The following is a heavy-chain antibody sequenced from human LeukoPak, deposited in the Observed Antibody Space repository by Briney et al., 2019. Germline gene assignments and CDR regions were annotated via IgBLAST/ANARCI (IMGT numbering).Heavy chain of an antibody. CDR2: ISYDGSNK. V-gene: IGHV3-30*18. J-gene: IGHJ4*02. D-gene: IGHD2-15*01. Sequence: GGSLRLSCAASGFTFSSYGMHWVRQALGKGLEWVAGISYDGSNKYYADSVKGRFTISRDNSKNTLYLQMNSLRAEDTAVYYCAKDRGYCSGGSCYFFDYWGQGTLVTVSS. CDR3: AKDRGYCSGGSCYFFDY. CDR1: GFTFSSYG.